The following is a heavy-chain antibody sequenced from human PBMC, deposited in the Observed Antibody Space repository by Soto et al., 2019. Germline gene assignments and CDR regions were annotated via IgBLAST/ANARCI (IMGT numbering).Heavy chain of an antibody. D-gene: IGHD2-15*01. Sequence: GGSIRSDCCASSFPFCSACIAWVRQGSWKWLEWVGRIRSKANSYATAYAASVKGRFTISRDDSKNTAYLQMNSLRSEDTAVYYCARAGRCSGGSCYSGAYWGQGTMVTVSS. CDR2: IRSKANSYAT. V-gene: IGHV3-73*01. CDR1: SFPFCSAC. CDR3: ARAGRCSGGSCYSGAY. J-gene: IGHJ4*02.